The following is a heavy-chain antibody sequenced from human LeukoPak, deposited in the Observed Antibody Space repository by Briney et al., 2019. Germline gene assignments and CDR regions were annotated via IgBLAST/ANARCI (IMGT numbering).Heavy chain of an antibody. J-gene: IGHJ5*02. CDR3: ARQDSYDFWSGYYWSRGNDGFDP. CDR2: ISYDGSNK. CDR1: GFTFSSYA. V-gene: IGHV3-30-3*01. D-gene: IGHD3-3*01. Sequence: GGSLRLSCAASGFTFSSYAMHWVRQAPGKGLEWVAVISYDGSNKYCADSVKGRFTISRDNSKNTLYLQMNSLRAEDTAVYYCARQDSYDFWSGYYWSRGNDGFDPWGQGTLVTVSS.